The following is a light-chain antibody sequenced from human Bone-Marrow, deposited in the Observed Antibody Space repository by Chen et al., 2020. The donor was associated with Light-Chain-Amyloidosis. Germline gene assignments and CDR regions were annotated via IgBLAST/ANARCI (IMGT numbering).Light chain of an antibody. V-gene: IGLV3-21*02. CDR2: DDS. CDR3: QVWDRSSDRPV. CDR1: NIGTTS. Sequence: SYVLTQPSSVSVAPGQPATIACGGNNIGTTSVHCYQQPPGQAPLLVVYDDSDRPSGIPERLSGSNSGNTATLTISRVEAGDEADYYCQVWDRSSDRPVFGGGTKLTVL. J-gene: IGLJ3*02.